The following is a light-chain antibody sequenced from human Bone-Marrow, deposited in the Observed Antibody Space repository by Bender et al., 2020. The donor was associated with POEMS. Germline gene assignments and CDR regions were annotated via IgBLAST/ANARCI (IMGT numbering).Light chain of an antibody. V-gene: IGLV2-14*03. J-gene: IGLJ2*01. Sequence: QSALTQPRSVSGSPGQSITISCAGTSSDIGAYNFVSWYQQHPGKAPKLMIYDVNYRPSGVSNRFSGSKSGNTASLTISGLQAEDEAHYYCASFTSSSTLEIFGGGTELTVL. CDR1: SSDIGAYNF. CDR2: DVN. CDR3: ASFTSSSTLEI.